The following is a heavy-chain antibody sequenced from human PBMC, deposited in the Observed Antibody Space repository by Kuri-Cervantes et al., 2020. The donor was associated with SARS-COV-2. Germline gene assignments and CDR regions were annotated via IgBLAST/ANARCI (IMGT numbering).Heavy chain of an antibody. CDR2: IHHGGKT. V-gene: IGHV4-30-2*01. J-gene: IGHJ4*02. Sequence: SETLSLTCAVSGASIRSAGYSWTWIRQPPGKGLEWIGYIHHGGKTYSYNPSLKSRVTISLDTSRNHFSLKLNSATAADTAVYYCARGGDIGHYPFDFWGQGILVTVSS. CDR1: GASIRSAGYS. CDR3: ARGGDIGHYPFDF. D-gene: IGHD3-22*01.